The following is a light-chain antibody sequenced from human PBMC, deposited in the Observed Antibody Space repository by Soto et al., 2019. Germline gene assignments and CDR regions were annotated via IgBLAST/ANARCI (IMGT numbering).Light chain of an antibody. Sequence: MVLTQSPATLSLYPGERATLSCRASQSVSSYLAWYQQKPGQAPRLLIYDASNRATGIPARFSGSGSGTDFTLTISSLEPEDFAVYYCQQRSNWPPSLTFGGGTKVDIK. CDR2: DAS. CDR1: QSVSSY. CDR3: QQRSNWPPSLT. J-gene: IGKJ4*01. V-gene: IGKV3-11*01.